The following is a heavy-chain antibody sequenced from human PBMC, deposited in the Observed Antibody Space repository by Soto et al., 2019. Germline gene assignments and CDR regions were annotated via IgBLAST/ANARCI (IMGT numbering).Heavy chain of an antibody. J-gene: IGHJ5*02. V-gene: IGHV4-4*02. CDR2: IHLGGTT. Sequence: QVQLQESGPGLVKPSGTLSLTCAVSGDSITSSAWWRCVRQPPGKGLEWIGEIHLGGTTNYNPSLKRRVTISVEKSKNQFPLILNSVTAADTAIYYCARGDNWRLDLWGQGTLVTVS. CDR3: ARGDNWRLDL. CDR1: GDSITSSAW. D-gene: IGHD1-20*01.